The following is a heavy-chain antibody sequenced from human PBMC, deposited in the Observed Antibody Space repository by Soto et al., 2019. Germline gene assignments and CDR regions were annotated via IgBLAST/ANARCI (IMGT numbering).Heavy chain of an antibody. CDR1: GFSLTTRGVG. D-gene: IGHD3-16*01. Sequence: QITLKESGPTLVKPTQTLTLTCTFSGFSLTTRGVGVGWIRQPPGKALECLALIYWDDDKRYSPSLQSRLSITKHTAKNQVVLPKTNVDPVDTATYYCAHIPNYYQYDWFDPWGPGTLVSVSS. J-gene: IGHJ5*02. CDR2: IYWDDDK. CDR3: AHIPNYYQYDWFDP. V-gene: IGHV2-5*02.